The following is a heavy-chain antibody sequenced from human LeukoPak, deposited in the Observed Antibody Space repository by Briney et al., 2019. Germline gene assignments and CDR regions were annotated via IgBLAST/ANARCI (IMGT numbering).Heavy chain of an antibody. CDR3: ARGSRWKPPDYYYYYYMDV. CDR1: GGSISSSNW. D-gene: IGHD2-15*01. J-gene: IGHJ6*03. CDR2: IYHSGST. V-gene: IGHV4-4*02. Sequence: PSGTLCLTCAVSGGSISSSNWWSWVRQPPGKGLEWIGEIYHSGSTNYNPSLKSRVTISVDKSKNQFSLKLSSVTAADTAVYYCARGSRWKPPDYYYYYYMDVWGKGTTVTVSS.